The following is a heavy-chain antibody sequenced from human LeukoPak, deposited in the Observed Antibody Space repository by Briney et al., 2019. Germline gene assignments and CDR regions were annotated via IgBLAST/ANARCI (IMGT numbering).Heavy chain of an antibody. CDR1: GYTLHTYG. D-gene: IGHD2-2*01. J-gene: IGHJ6*02. Sequence: SVKVSCKASGYTLHTYGISWVRQAPGQGLEWMGGIIPIFGTANYAQKFQGRVTITADESTSTAYMELSSLRSEDTAVYYCARGMPVVPAAKRVDYYYGMDVWGQGTTVTVSS. CDR3: ARGMPVVPAAKRVDYYYGMDV. CDR2: IIPIFGTA. V-gene: IGHV1-69*13.